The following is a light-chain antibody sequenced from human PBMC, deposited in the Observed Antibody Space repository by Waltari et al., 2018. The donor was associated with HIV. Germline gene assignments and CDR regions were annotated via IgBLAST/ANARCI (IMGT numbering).Light chain of an antibody. CDR2: QDW. V-gene: IGLV3-1*01. CDR3: QAWDSNTVI. CDR1: KLGDKY. J-gene: IGLJ2*01. Sequence: SYELTQPPSVSVSPGQTASITCSGHKLGDKYACWFQQKPGQSPVLVIYQDWKRPSGTPGLFFGANSGNTATLTSGGTQAMDEADYYCQAWDSNTVIFGGGTKLTVL.